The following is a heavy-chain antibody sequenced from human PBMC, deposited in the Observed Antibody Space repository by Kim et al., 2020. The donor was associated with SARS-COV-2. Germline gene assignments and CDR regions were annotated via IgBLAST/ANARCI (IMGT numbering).Heavy chain of an antibody. CDR1: GGSISNSDYY. CDR3: SIHFDYPIGFDI. CDR2: ISYSGRA. V-gene: IGHV4-39*01. Sequence: SETLSLTCSASGGSISNSDYYWGWVRQPPGKGPEWIGTISYSGRADNSPPLKSRVRLSVDTSKNQFPLKVSSVTAADTAIYFCSIHFDYPIGFDIWGQGTMVTVSS. D-gene: IGHD3-10*01. J-gene: IGHJ3*02.